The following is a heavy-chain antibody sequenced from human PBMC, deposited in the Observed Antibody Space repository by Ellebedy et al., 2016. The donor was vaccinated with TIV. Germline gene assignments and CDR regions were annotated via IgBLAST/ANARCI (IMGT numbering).Heavy chain of an antibody. Sequence: GESLKISCAASGFIFSGYAMHWIRQAPGKGLEWVSRISRDGDIRGYAEFAKGRFTVSRDNTKNTLYLQMSGLRADDSAVYYCATDEGGSYDSWGQGTRVSVSS. V-gene: IGHV3-74*01. J-gene: IGHJ4*02. CDR3: ATDEGGSYDS. CDR1: GFIFSGYA. CDR2: ISRDGDIR. D-gene: IGHD1-26*01.